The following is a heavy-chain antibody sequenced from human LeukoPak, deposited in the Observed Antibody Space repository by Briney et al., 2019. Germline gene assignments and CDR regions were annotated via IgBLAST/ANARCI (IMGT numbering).Heavy chain of an antibody. CDR3: ARVLRSYYYGSGSLGDWFDP. CDR1: GGSINSYY. Sequence: SETLSLTCTVSGGSINSYYWSWIRQPPGKGLEWIGYIHYSGSTNYNPSLKSRVTISVDTSKNQFSLNLSSVTAADTAVYYCARVLRSYYYGSGSLGDWFDPWGQGTLVTVSS. J-gene: IGHJ5*02. D-gene: IGHD3-10*01. V-gene: IGHV4-59*12. CDR2: IHYSGST.